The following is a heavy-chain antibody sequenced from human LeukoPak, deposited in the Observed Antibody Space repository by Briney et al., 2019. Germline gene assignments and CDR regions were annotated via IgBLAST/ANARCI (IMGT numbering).Heavy chain of an antibody. J-gene: IGHJ6*03. V-gene: IGHV1-69*13. CDR3: ARGLDIVVVPAALGYYYYYMDV. Sequence: ASVKVSCKASGGTFSSYAISWVRQAPGQGLEWMGGIIPIFGTANYAQKFQGRVTITADESTSTAYMELSSLRSEDTAVYYCARGLDIVVVPAALGYYYYYMDVWGKGTTVTVSS. CDR1: GGTFSSYA. CDR2: IIPIFGTA. D-gene: IGHD2-2*01.